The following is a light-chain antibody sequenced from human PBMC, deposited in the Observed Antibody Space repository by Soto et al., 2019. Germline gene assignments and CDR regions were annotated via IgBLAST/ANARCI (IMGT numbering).Light chain of an antibody. CDR1: RSLLYSSNHKNY. Sequence: DIVLTQSPDSLSVSLGERATIDCKSSRSLLYSSNHKNYLAWYQHKPGQPPRLLINWASARESRVPDRFSGAGSGTDFTLTISSLQAEDVAVYFCQQYYGTPLTFGGGTKVEIK. V-gene: IGKV4-1*01. CDR3: QQYYGTPLT. CDR2: WAS. J-gene: IGKJ4*01.